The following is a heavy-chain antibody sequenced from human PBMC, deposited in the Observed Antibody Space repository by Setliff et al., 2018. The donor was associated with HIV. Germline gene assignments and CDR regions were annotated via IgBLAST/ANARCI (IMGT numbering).Heavy chain of an antibody. CDR2: IYHTGDT. CDR1: GYSISNTGHY. Sequence: PSETLSLTCVVSGYSISNTGHYWGWIRQPPGKGLEWIGSIYHTGDTYDNPSLKNRVTISRDTSKDRFSLNLRSVTAADTAIYYCARHKTHDYDCNSVYFDFWGQGILVTVSS. D-gene: IGHD4-17*01. V-gene: IGHV4-38-2*01. J-gene: IGHJ4*02. CDR3: ARHKTHDYDCNSVYFDF.